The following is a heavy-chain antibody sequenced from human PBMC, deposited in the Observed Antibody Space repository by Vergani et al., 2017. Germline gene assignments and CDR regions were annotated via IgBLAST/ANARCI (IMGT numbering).Heavy chain of an antibody. CDR3: ARDRIAAAPGGKGMDV. V-gene: IGHV5-51*01. J-gene: IGHJ6*02. CDR1: GYSFTSYW. D-gene: IGHD6-13*01. Sequence: EVQLVQSGAEVKTPGESLKISCKGSGYSFTSYWIGWVRQMPGKGLEWMGIIYPGDSDTSYSPSFQGQVTISADKSISTAYLQWSSLKASDTAMYYCARDRIAAAPGGKGMDVWGQGTTVTVSS. CDR2: IYPGDSDT.